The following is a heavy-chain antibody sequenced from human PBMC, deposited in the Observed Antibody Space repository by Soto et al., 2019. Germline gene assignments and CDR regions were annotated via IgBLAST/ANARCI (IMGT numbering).Heavy chain of an antibody. CDR2: IDHGGST. D-gene: IGHD5-18*01. V-gene: IGHV4-34*01. Sequence: SETLSLTCAVYGGSFSGYYWSWIRQPPGKGLEWIGEIDHGGSTNYNPSLESRVTISFDTSRNQFSLKLKSVTAADTAVYFCARVGGYSYHLYGMDVWGQGTTVTVS. CDR3: ARVGGYSYHLYGMDV. J-gene: IGHJ6*02. CDR1: GGSFSGYY.